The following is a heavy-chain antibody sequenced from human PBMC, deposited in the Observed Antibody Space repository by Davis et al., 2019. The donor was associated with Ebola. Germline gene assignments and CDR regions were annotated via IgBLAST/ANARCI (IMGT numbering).Heavy chain of an antibody. Sequence: MPSETLSLTCTVSGGSISSGGYYWSWIRQHPGKGLEWIGYIYYSGSTYYNPSLKSRVTISVDTSKNQFSLKLSSVTAADTAVYYCARMTTVDPDYWGQGTLVTVSS. CDR3: ARMTTVDPDY. CDR1: GGSISSGGYY. CDR2: IYYSGST. V-gene: IGHV4-31*03. D-gene: IGHD4-23*01. J-gene: IGHJ4*02.